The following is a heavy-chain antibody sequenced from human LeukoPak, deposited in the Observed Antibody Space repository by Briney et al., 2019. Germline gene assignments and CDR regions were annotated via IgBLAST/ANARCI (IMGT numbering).Heavy chain of an antibody. CDR2: ISVSGSSI. J-gene: IGHJ4*02. V-gene: IGHV3-21*01. D-gene: IGHD6-13*01. Sequence: PGGSLRLSCAASGFTFSSYSMNWVRQAPGKGLEWVSSISVSGSSIHYADSVKGRFTISRDNAKTSLYLHMDSLRAEDTAVYYCARVGGQQLVLSSYYFDYWGQGTLVTVSS. CDR1: GFTFSSYS. CDR3: ARVGGQQLVLSSYYFDY.